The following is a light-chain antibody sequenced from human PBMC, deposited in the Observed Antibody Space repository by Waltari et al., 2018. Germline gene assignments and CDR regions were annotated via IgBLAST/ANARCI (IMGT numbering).Light chain of an antibody. CDR2: AAS. Sequence: DIQMTQSPSSLSASVGDRVTITCRASQSISRYLNWYQQKPGKAPKLLIYAASSVQSGLPSRFSGSGAGTDFTLTISSLQPEEFATYYCQQSYSTPLTFGPGTKGDIK. CDR3: QQSYSTPLT. CDR1: QSISRY. J-gene: IGKJ3*01. V-gene: IGKV1-39*01.